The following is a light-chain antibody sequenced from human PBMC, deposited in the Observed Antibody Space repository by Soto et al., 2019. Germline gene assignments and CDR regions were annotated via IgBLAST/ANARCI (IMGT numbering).Light chain of an antibody. CDR3: QAWDSSTEWV. J-gene: IGLJ2*01. CDR2: QDT. Sequence: SYELTQPPSVSVSPGQTASITCSGDRLGDKYASWYQQKPGQSPLLVIYQDTKRPSGIPERFSGSTSGNAATLTISGTQAMDDADYYCQAWDSSTEWVFGGGTKLTVL. V-gene: IGLV3-1*01. CDR1: RLGDKY.